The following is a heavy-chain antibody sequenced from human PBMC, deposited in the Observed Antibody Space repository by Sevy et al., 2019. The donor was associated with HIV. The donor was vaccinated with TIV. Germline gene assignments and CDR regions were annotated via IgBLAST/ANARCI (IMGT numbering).Heavy chain of an antibody. D-gene: IGHD3-22*01. J-gene: IGHJ6*02. CDR2: ISYDGSNK. Sequence: GGSLRLSCAASGFTFSSYAMHWVRQAPGKGLEWVAVISYDGSNKYYADSVKGRFTISRDNSKNTLYLQMNSLRAEDTAVYYCAGRYYDSSADDTYYYGMDVWGQGTTVTVSS. CDR3: AGRYYDSSADDTYYYGMDV. V-gene: IGHV3-30*04. CDR1: GFTFSSYA.